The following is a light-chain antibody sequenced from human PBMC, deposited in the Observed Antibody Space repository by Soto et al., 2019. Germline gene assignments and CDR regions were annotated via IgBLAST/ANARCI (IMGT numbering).Light chain of an antibody. J-gene: IGKJ2*02. V-gene: IGKV1-5*03. CDR3: QQYNTYSRT. CDR1: QSIHTW. Sequence: DIQMPQSPSTLSASVGDRVTITCRASQSIHTWLAWYQHKPGKAPKLLIYKAPSLEGGVPSRFSGSGSGTEFTLTISSLQPDDFATYYCQQYNTYSRTFGQGTKVETK. CDR2: KAP.